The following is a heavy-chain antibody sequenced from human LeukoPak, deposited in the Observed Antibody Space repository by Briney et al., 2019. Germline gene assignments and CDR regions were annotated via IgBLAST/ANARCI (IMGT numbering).Heavy chain of an antibody. CDR3: ARQISDYYYYYMDV. D-gene: IGHD3-10*01. Sequence: SETLSLTCTVSGGSISSSNYYWGWIRQPPGKGLEWIGTIYYSGTTYYNPSLESRVTNSEDTSKNQFSLTLRSVTAADTAVYYCARQISDYYYYYMDVWGKGTTVTVSS. V-gene: IGHV4-39*01. CDR2: IYYSGTT. J-gene: IGHJ6*03. CDR1: GGSISSSNYY.